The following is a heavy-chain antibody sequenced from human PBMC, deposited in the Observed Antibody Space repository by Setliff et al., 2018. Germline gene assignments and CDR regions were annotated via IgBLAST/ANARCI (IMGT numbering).Heavy chain of an antibody. CDR3: AASHSGYFGY. J-gene: IGHJ4*02. V-gene: IGHV3-33*03. CDR1: GFTFFNHA. D-gene: IGHD6-19*01. Sequence: GGSLRLSCGASGFTFFNHAMHWVRQTPGKGLEWVAMIWSDGINKYYGASVKGRFTVSRDNSKKMVYLEMNTLGAEDTAVYYCAASHSGYFGYWGQGTLVTVSS. CDR2: IWSDGINK.